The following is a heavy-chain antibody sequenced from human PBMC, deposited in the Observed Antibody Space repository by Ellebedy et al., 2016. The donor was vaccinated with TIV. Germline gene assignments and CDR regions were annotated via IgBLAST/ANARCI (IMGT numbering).Heavy chain of an antibody. CDR1: GYTFTNYY. CDR2: INPSGGHT. D-gene: IGHD5-18*01. J-gene: IGHJ4*02. V-gene: IGHV1-46*01. CDR3: ARGGVQVWLHPFDY. Sequence: AASVKVSCKASGYTFTNYYIHWVRQAPGQGLGWVGVINPSGGHTTYTQNFQGRVTMTRDTSTSTVYMDLSSLRSEDTAVYYCARGGVQVWLHPFDYWGQGTLVTVSS.